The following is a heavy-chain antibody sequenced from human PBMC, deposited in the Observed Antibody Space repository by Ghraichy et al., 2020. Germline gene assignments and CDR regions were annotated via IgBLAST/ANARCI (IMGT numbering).Heavy chain of an antibody. D-gene: IGHD6-19*01. Sequence: GGSLRLSCAASGFTFSSYGMHWVRQAPGKGLEWVAVIWYDGSNKYYADSVKGRFTISRDNSKNTLYLQMNSLRAEDTAVYYCARGNYPSSGFDYWGQGTLVTVSS. J-gene: IGHJ4*02. CDR1: GFTFSSYG. CDR3: ARGNYPSSGFDY. CDR2: IWYDGSNK. V-gene: IGHV3-33*01.